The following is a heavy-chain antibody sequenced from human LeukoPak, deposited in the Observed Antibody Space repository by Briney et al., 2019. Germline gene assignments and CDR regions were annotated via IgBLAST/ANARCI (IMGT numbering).Heavy chain of an antibody. Sequence: GGYLRLYCAASGFTFSSYAMSWVRQAPGKGLEWVSAISGSGGSTYYADSVKGRFTISRDNSKNTLYLQMNSLRAEDTAVYYCAKTGGSDFWSGYSVNWFDPWGQGTLVTVSS. D-gene: IGHD3-3*01. CDR2: ISGSGGST. CDR3: AKTGGSDFWSGYSVNWFDP. V-gene: IGHV3-23*01. CDR1: GFTFSSYA. J-gene: IGHJ5*02.